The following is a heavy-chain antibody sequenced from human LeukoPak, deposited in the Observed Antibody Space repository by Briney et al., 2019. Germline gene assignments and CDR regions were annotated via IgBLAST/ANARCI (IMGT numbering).Heavy chain of an antibody. CDR3: AKESGVLRFLEWDGRFDP. Sequence: SQTLSLTCAISGDSVPSNSAAWNWIRQSPSRGLEWLGRTYYWSKWYNDYAVSVKSRITINPDTSKNQFSLQLNSVTPEDTAVYYCAKESGVLRFLEWDGRFDPWGQGTLVTVSS. D-gene: IGHD3-3*01. CDR1: GDSVPSNSAA. CDR2: TYYWSKWYN. V-gene: IGHV6-1*01. J-gene: IGHJ5*02.